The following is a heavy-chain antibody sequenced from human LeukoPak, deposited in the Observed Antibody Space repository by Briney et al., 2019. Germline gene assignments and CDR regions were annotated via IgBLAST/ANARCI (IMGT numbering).Heavy chain of an antibody. J-gene: IGHJ3*02. D-gene: IGHD3-22*01. CDR3: AREVITTHDAFDI. V-gene: IGHV4-61*02. CDR1: GGSISSGSYY. Sequence: PSQTLSLTCTVSGGSISSGSYYWSWIRQPAGKGLEWMGRIYTSGSTNYNPSLKSRITISVDTSKNQFSLKLSSVTAADTAVYYCAREVITTHDAFDIWGQGTMVTVSS. CDR2: IYTSGST.